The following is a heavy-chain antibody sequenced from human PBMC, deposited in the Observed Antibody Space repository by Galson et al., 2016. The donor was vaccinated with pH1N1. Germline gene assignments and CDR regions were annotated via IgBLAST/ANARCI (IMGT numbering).Heavy chain of an antibody. J-gene: IGHJ4*02. CDR1: GFTFDDYA. Sequence: SLRLSCAASGFTFDDYAMHWVRQVPGKGLEWVSGISWNSGSIGYADSVKGRFTISRDNAKNSLYLQMNSLRAEDTALYYCARAHGYSSGWYDYWGQGTLVTVFS. CDR2: ISWNSGSI. V-gene: IGHV3-9*01. CDR3: ARAHGYSSGWYDY. D-gene: IGHD6-19*01.